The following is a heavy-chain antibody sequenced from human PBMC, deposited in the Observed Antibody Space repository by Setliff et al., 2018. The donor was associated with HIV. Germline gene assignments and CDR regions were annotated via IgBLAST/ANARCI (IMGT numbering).Heavy chain of an antibody. D-gene: IGHD3-16*01. CDR2: IYTNGST. CDR1: GGSISSYF. J-gene: IGHJ5*02. CDR3: AKRTFGSGRLDP. Sequence: SETLSLTCTVSGGSISSYFWSWIRQPPGKGLEWIGYIYTNGSTNYNPSLKSRVTISVDTSKNQFSLNLNSVTATDTAVYYCAKRTFGSGRLDPWGQGTLVTVSS. V-gene: IGHV4-4*08.